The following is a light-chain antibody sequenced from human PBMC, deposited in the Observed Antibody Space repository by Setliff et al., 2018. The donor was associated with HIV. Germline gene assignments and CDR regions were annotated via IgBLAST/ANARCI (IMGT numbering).Light chain of an antibody. CDR1: SSDVGSYDP. CDR2: EVN. J-gene: IGLJ1*01. V-gene: IGLV2-23*02. CDR3: CSYAGSSTYV. Sequence: QSVLTQPASVSGSPGQSITISCTGTSSDVGSYDPVSWYQQHPGKAPKLMIYEVNKRPSGVSNRFSGSKSGNTASLTISGLQAEDEADYYCCSYAGSSTYVFGTGTKVTVL.